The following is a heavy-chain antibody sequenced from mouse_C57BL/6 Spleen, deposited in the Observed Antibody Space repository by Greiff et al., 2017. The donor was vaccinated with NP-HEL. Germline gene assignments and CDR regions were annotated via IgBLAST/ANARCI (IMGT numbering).Heavy chain of an antibody. CDR1: GYSFTGYY. V-gene: IGHV1-42*01. CDR2: INPSTGGT. D-gene: IGHD4-1*01. CDR3: ARGGDWYAMDY. J-gene: IGHJ4*01. Sequence: VQLKQSGPELVKPGASVKITCKASGYSFTGYYMNWVKQSPEKSLEWIGEINPSTGGTTYNQKFKAKATLTVDKSSSTAYMQLKSLTSEDSAVYYCARGGDWYAMDYWGQGTSVTVSS.